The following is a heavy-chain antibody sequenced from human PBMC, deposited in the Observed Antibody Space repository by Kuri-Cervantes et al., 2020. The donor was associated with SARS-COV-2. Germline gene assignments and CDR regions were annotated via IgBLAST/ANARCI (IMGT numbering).Heavy chain of an antibody. J-gene: IGHJ4*02. Sequence: SVKVSCKASGCTFSSYAISWVRQAPGQGLEWMGGIMPALGMPNYAQKFRGRVTITADTSTTTAYLELSGLKSEDTALYYCASDGVSGSLSMDYWGQGILVTVSS. CDR2: IMPALGMP. CDR1: GCTFSSYA. CDR3: ASDGVSGSLSMDY. D-gene: IGHD6-19*01. V-gene: IGHV1-69*10.